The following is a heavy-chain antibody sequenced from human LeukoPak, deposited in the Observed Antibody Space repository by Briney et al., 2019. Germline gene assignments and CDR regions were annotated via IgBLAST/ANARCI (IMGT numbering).Heavy chain of an antibody. CDR2: INHSGST. V-gene: IGHV4-34*01. Sequence: SETLSLTCAVYGGSLSGYYWSWIRQPPGKGLEWIGEINHSGSTNYNPSLKSRVTISVDTSKNQSSLKLSSVTAADTAVYYCARDVLVRWGTDYWGQGTLVTVSS. CDR3: ARDVLVRWGTDY. D-gene: IGHD6-13*01. CDR1: GGSLSGYY. J-gene: IGHJ4*02.